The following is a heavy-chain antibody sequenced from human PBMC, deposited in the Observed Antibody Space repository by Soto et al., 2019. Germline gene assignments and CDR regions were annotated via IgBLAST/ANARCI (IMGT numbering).Heavy chain of an antibody. CDR1: GGSISSSSYY. J-gene: IGHJ4*02. CDR3: ASSTMIGAKFDS. V-gene: IGHV4-39*01. D-gene: IGHD5-12*01. CDR2: IYYSGRT. Sequence: PSETLSLTCTVSGGSISSSSYYWGWIRQPPGKGLEWIGRIYYSGRTYFNPSLKSRVTISVDTSKNQFSLKLSSVTAADTAVYYCASSTMIGAKFDSWGQGTLVTVSS.